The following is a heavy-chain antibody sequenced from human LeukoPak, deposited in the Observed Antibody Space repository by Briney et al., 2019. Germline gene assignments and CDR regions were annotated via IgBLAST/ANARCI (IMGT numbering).Heavy chain of an antibody. CDR3: ARTRYDYYDSSGEVSYYMDV. CDR2: IYTSGTI. D-gene: IGHD3-22*01. Sequence: SETLSLTCTVSGGSISSYYWSWIRQPAGTALEWIGRIYTSGTITYNPSLKSRVTMSVDTSKNQFSLKLSSVTAADTAVYYCARTRYDYYDSSGEVSYYMDVWGKGTTVTISS. J-gene: IGHJ6*03. V-gene: IGHV4-4*07. CDR1: GGSISSYY.